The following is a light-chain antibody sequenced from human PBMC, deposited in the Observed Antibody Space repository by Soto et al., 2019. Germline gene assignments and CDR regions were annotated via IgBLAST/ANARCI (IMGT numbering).Light chain of an antibody. J-gene: IGLJ1*01. CDR1: SSDVGGYNY. Sequence: QSALTQPASVSGSPGQSITIACTGISSDVGGYNYVSWFQQHPGKAPKLMIYEVSNRPSGVSNRFSASKSGNTASLTISGLQAEDEATYYCSSYSSISTLVFGTGTKVTVL. CDR3: SSYSSISTLV. V-gene: IGLV2-14*01. CDR2: EVS.